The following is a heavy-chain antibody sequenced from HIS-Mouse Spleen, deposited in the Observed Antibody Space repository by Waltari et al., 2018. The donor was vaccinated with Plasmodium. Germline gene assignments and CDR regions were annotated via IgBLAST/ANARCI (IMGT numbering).Heavy chain of an antibody. CDR2: SKHSRST. Sequence: QVQLQQWGAGLLKPSETLSLTCAVYGGSFSGYYWRWIRQTPGKGLEGSGESKHSRSTNYNPSLNGRVTISVYTSKNQFSLKLSPVTAADTAVYYCARVIPLGIPHFDYWGQGTLVTVSS. D-gene: IGHD7-27*01. V-gene: IGHV4-34*01. CDR1: GGSFSGYY. J-gene: IGHJ4*02. CDR3: ARVIPLGIPHFDY.